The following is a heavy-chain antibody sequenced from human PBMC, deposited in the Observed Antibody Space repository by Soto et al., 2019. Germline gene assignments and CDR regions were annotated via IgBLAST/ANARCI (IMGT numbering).Heavy chain of an antibody. D-gene: IGHD4-17*01. V-gene: IGHV3-23*01. J-gene: IGHJ5*02. CDR1: GFTFSSYA. CDR3: ARDRTPTVVTPRSWFDP. CDR2: ISGSGGST. Sequence: GGSLRLSCAASGFTFSSYAMSWVRQAPGKGLEWVSAISGSGGSTYYADSVKGRFTISRDNSKNTLYLQMNSLRAEDTAVYYCARDRTPTVVTPRSWFDPWGQGTLVTAPQ.